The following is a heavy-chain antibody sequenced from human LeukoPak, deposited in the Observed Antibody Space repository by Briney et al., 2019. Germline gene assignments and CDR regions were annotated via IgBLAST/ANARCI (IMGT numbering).Heavy chain of an antibody. D-gene: IGHD6-19*01. Sequence: GGSLRLSCAASGFTFSSYSMNWVRQAPGKGLEWVSSISSSYIYYADSVKGRFTISRDNAKNSLYLQMNSLRAEDTAVYYCAHAVDGFVYWGQGTLVTVSS. CDR2: ISSSYI. CDR1: GFTFSSYS. V-gene: IGHV3-21*01. J-gene: IGHJ4*02. CDR3: AHAVDGFVY.